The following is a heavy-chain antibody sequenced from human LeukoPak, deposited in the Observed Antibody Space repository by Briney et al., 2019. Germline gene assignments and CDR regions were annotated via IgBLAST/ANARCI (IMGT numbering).Heavy chain of an antibody. J-gene: IGHJ3*02. CDR3: APPNAAFNM. Sequence: SETLSLTCAVSGGSISNENWWSWVRQPPGKGLEWIGEIHYRGGTNYNPSLRSRVTISVDTSKNQFSLKMTSVTAADTAVYYCAPPNAAFNMWGQGTMVTVSS. CDR1: GGSISNENW. CDR2: IHYRGGT. V-gene: IGHV4-4*02. D-gene: IGHD2-8*01.